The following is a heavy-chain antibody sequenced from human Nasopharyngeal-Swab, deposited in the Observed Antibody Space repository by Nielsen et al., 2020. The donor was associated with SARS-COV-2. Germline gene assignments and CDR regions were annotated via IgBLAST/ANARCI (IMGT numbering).Heavy chain of an antibody. V-gene: IGHV5-51*01. D-gene: IGHD5-12*01. J-gene: IGHJ6*02. Sequence: GESLKISCKGSGYSFTSYWIAWVRQMSGKGLEWMGIIYPRDSDTRYSPSFQGQVTISADKSISTAYLQWSSLKASDTAMYYCVRPEGVATSFKYYFQYGMDVWDQGTMVTVPS. CDR1: GYSFTSYW. CDR3: VRPEGVATSFKYYFQYGMDV. CDR2: IYPRDSDT.